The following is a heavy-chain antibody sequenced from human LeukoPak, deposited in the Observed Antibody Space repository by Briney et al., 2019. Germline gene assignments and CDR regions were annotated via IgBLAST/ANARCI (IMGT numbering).Heavy chain of an antibody. CDR2: ISYDGSNK. CDR3: ARNYYGSMYYFDY. Sequence: GGSLRLSCAASGFTFSSYAMHWVRQAPGKGLEWVAVISYDGSNKYYADSVKGRFTISRDNSKNTLYLQMNSPRAEDTAVYYCARNYYGSMYYFDYWGQGTLVTVSS. D-gene: IGHD3-10*01. J-gene: IGHJ4*02. CDR1: GFTFSSYA. V-gene: IGHV3-30*04.